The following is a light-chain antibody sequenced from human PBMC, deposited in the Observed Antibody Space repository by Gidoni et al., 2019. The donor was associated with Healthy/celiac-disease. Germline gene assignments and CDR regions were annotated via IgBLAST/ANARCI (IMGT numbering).Light chain of an antibody. CDR1: QSFSSSY. Sequence: EIVLTQSPGTLSLLPGERATLSCRASQSFSSSYLAWYQQKPGQAPRLLIYGASSRATGIPDRFSGSGSGTDFTLTISRLEPEDFAVYYCQQYGSSPLTFGGGTKVEIK. CDR2: GAS. CDR3: QQYGSSPLT. J-gene: IGKJ4*01. V-gene: IGKV3-20*01.